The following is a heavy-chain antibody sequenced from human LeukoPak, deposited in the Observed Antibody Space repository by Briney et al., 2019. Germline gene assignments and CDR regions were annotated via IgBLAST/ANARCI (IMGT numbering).Heavy chain of an antibody. CDR2: IYYSGST. Sequence: SETLSLTCTVSGGSISSYYWSWIRQPPGKGLEWIGYIYYSGSTNYNPSLKSRVTISVDTSKNQFSLKLSSVTAADTAVYYCARGHGSGWYFDYWGQGTLVTVSS. J-gene: IGHJ4*02. CDR3: ARGHGSGWYFDY. D-gene: IGHD6-19*01. V-gene: IGHV4-59*01. CDR1: GGSISSYY.